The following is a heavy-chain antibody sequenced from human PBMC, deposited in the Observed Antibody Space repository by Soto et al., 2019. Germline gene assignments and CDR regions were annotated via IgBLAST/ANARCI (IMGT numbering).Heavy chain of an antibody. CDR1: GASISGFY. V-gene: IGHV4-4*07. CDR3: VRDGTKTLREWFDP. CDR2: IYATGTT. D-gene: IGHD1-1*01. J-gene: IGHJ5*02. Sequence: SETLSLTCTVSGASISGFYWSWIRKSAGKGLEWIGRIYATGTTDYNPSLKSRVMMSVDTSKKQFSLKLRSVTAADTAVYYCVRDGTKTLREWFDPWGQGISVTVSS.